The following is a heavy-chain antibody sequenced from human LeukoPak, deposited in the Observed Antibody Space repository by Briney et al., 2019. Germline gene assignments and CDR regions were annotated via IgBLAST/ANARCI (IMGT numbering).Heavy chain of an antibody. CDR2: MNPNSGNT. V-gene: IGHV1-8*03. CDR1: GYTFTNYD. Sequence: GASVKVSCKASGYTFTNYDINWVRQATGQGLEWMGWMNPNSGNTGYAQKFQGRVTITRNTSISTAYMELSSLTSEDTAVYYCARQLTVWFGGDNCFDPWGQGTLVTVSS. J-gene: IGHJ5*02. CDR3: ARQLTVWFGGDNCFDP. D-gene: IGHD3-10*01.